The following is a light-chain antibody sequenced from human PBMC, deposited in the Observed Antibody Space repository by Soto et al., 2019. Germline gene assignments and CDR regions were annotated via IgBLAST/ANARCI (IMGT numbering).Light chain of an antibody. Sequence: QSALTQPRSVSGSPGQSVTISCTGTSSDVGGYNYVSWYQQHPGKAPKLMIYDVSKRPSGVPDRFSGSKSGYTASLTISGLQAEDEADYYCQSYDRSLRGNYVFGTGTKVTVL. V-gene: IGLV2-11*01. CDR2: DVS. CDR1: SSDVGGYNY. CDR3: QSYDRSLRGNYV. J-gene: IGLJ1*01.